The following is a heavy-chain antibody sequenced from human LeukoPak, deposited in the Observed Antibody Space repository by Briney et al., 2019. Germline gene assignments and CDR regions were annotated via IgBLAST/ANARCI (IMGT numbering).Heavy chain of an antibody. J-gene: IGHJ4*02. V-gene: IGHV3-48*01. CDR2: ISRSSSII. D-gene: IGHD5-12*01. Sequence: GGSLRLSCAASGFNFSDYSMNWVRQAPGKGLEWVSYISRSSSIIYYADSVKGRFTISRDNAKNSLYLQMNSLRAEDTAVYYCARGPSGYHNTGGQGTLVTVSS. CDR1: GFNFSDYS. CDR3: ARGPSGYHNT.